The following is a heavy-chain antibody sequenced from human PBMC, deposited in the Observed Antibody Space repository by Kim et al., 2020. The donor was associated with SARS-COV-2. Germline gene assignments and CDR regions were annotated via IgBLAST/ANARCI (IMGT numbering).Heavy chain of an antibody. D-gene: IGHD5-18*01. Sequence: SETLSLTCAVYGGSFSGYYWSWIRQPPGKGLEWIGEINHSGSTNYNPSLKSRVTISVDTSKNQFSLKLSSVTAADTAVYYCARVDTAMEPAFDIWGQGTMVTVSS. J-gene: IGHJ3*02. V-gene: IGHV4-34*01. CDR1: GGSFSGYY. CDR2: INHSGST. CDR3: ARVDTAMEPAFDI.